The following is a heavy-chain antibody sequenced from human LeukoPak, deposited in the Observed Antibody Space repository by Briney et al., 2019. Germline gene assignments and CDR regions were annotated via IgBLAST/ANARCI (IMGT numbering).Heavy chain of an antibody. CDR1: GFTLSDYY. J-gene: IGHJ4*02. V-gene: IGHV3-72*01. CDR3: ARAQSDSSGYYYVGDY. Sequence: GGSLRLSCAASGFTLSDYYMAWVRQAPGQGLEWVARTRKKAKGYTTEYAASVKGKFTISRDDSKNSVDLQMNSLITEDTAVYYCARAQSDSSGYYYVGDYWGQGTLVTVSS. CDR2: TRKKAKGYTT. D-gene: IGHD3-22*01.